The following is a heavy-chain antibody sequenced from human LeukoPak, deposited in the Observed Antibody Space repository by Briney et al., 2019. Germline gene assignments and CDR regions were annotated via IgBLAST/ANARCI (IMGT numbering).Heavy chain of an antibody. Sequence: GRSLRLSCAASGFTFSSYGMHWVRQAPGKGLEWVAVIWYDGGNKYYADSVKGRFTISRDNSKKTLYLQMNSLRAEDTAVYYCARDRATDYFDYWGQGTLVTVSS. CDR1: GFTFSSYG. D-gene: IGHD1-26*01. J-gene: IGHJ4*02. V-gene: IGHV3-33*01. CDR2: IWYDGGNK. CDR3: ARDRATDYFDY.